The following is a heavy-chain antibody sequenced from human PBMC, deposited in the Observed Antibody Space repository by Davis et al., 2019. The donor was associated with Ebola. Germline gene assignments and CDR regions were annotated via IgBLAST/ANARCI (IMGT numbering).Heavy chain of an antibody. D-gene: IGHD5-24*01. CDR2: ISGSGGST. Sequence: GGSLRLSCAASGFTFSSYAMSWVRQAPGKGLEWVSAISGSGGSTYYADSVKGRFTISRDNSKNTLYLQMNSLRAEDTAVYYCAKDLGRTWMATIGGSFDYWGQGTLVTVSS. J-gene: IGHJ4*02. CDR3: AKDLGRTWMATIGGSFDY. V-gene: IGHV3-23*01. CDR1: GFTFSSYA.